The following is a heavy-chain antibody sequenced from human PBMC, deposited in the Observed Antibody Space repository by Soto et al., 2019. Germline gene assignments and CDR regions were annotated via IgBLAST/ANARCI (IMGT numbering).Heavy chain of an antibody. D-gene: IGHD3-10*01. Sequence: SETLSLTCAVYGGSFSGYYWSWIRQPPGKGLEWIGEINHSGSTNYNPSLKSRVTISVDTSKNQFCLKLSSVTAAETAVYYCARLALLWFGELYDYYYGMDVWGQGTTVTVSS. V-gene: IGHV4-34*01. CDR1: GGSFSGYY. CDR2: INHSGST. CDR3: ARLALLWFGELYDYYYGMDV. J-gene: IGHJ6*02.